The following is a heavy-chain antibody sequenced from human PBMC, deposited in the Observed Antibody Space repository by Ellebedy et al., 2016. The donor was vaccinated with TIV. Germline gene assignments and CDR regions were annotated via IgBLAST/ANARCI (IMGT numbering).Heavy chain of an antibody. Sequence: ASVKVSCKASGYTFTSYAMHWVRQAPGQRLEWMGWINAGNGNTKYSQKFQGRVTITRDTSASTAYIELSSLRSEDTAVYYCARAPGYYYDSSGSLDYWGQGTLVTVSS. CDR1: GYTFTSYA. D-gene: IGHD3-22*01. CDR2: INAGNGNT. CDR3: ARAPGYYYDSSGSLDY. J-gene: IGHJ4*02. V-gene: IGHV1-3*01.